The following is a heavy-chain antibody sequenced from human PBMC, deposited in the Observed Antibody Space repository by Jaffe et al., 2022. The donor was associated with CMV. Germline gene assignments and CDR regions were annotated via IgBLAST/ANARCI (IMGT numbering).Heavy chain of an antibody. CDR1: GFTFSSYA. V-gene: IGHV3-23*04. Sequence: EVQLVESGGGLVQPGGSLRLSCAASGFTFSSYAMSWVRQAPGKGLEWVSAISGSGGSTYYADSVKGRFTISRDNSKNTLYLQMNSLRAEDTAVYYCAKDPSSGWSGGPPFDYWGQGTLVTVSS. J-gene: IGHJ4*02. CDR3: AKDPSSGWSGGPPFDY. CDR2: ISGSGGST. D-gene: IGHD6-19*01.